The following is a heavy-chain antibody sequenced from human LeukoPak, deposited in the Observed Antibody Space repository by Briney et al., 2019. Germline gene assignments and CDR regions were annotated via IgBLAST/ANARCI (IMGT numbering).Heavy chain of an antibody. D-gene: IGHD2-15*01. J-gene: IGHJ4*02. CDR2: TSHRGST. CDR3: ARNAAHEYYFDY. CDR1: GGSISSTNW. Sequence: SETLSLTCSASGGSISSTNWWSWVRQPPGKGLEWIGETSHRGSTNYNPSLKSRVTISVDKSKNQFSLKLSSVTAADTAVYYCARNAAHEYYFDYWGQGTLVTVSS. V-gene: IGHV4-4*02.